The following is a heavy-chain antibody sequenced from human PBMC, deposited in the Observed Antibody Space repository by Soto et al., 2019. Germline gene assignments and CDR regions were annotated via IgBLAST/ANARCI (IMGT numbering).Heavy chain of an antibody. J-gene: IGHJ3*02. D-gene: IGHD3-3*01. CDR2: IIPIFGTA. CDR1: GGTFSTYA. V-gene: IGHV1-69*13. Sequence: SVKVSCKASGGTFSTYAISWVRQAPGQGLEWMGGIIPIFGTAKYAQKFQGRVTITADESTSTAYMELSSLRSEDTAVYYCAREIFGVIISGGRDAFDIWGQGTMVTV. CDR3: AREIFGVIISGGRDAFDI.